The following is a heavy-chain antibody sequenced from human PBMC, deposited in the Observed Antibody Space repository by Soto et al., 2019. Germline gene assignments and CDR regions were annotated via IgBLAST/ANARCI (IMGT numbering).Heavy chain of an antibody. CDR1: GFTFSDYY. CDR3: ARDHHRYSGYDYVDY. J-gene: IGHJ4*02. Sequence: NPGGSLRLSCAASGFTFSDYYMSWIRQAPGKGLEWVSYISSSSSYTNYADSVKGRFTISRDNAKNSLYLQMNSLRADDTAVYYCARDHHRYSGYDYVDYWGQGTLVTVSS. V-gene: IGHV3-11*05. D-gene: IGHD5-12*01. CDR2: ISSSSSYT.